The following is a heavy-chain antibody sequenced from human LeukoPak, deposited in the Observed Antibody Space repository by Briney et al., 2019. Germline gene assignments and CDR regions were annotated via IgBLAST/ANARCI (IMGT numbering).Heavy chain of an antibody. J-gene: IGHJ6*03. CDR2: IIPIFGTA. D-gene: IGHD5-12*01. CDR3: ASGSPRGYSGQSMDV. Sequence: SVKVSCKTSGYSFIDYYIHWVRQAPGQGLEWMGGIIPIFGTANYAQKFQGRVTITADKSTSTAYMELSSLRSEDTAVYYCASGSPRGYSGQSMDVWGKGTTVTVSS. V-gene: IGHV1-69*06. CDR1: GYSFIDYY.